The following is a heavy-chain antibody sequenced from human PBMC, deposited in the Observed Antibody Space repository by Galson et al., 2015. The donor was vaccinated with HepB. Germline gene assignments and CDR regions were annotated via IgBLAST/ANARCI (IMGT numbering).Heavy chain of an antibody. V-gene: IGHV1-3*01. CDR2: INAGNGNT. J-gene: IGHJ6*02. Sequence: SVKVSCKASGYTFTSYAMHWVRQAPGQRLEWMGWINAGNGNTKYSQKFQGRVTITRDTSASTAYMELSSLRSEDTAVYYCARDPVVARYYYYGMDVWGQGTTVTVSS. D-gene: IGHD2-2*01. CDR1: GYTFTSYA. CDR3: ARDPVVARYYYYGMDV.